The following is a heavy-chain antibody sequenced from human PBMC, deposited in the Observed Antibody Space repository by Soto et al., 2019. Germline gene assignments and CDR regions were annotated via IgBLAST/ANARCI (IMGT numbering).Heavy chain of an antibody. CDR1: GLSMSSGGYR. CDR2: IYYSGSP. V-gene: IGHV4-31*03. D-gene: IGHD3-3*01. Sequence: QVQLQESGPGLVTPSQTLSLTCTVSGLSMSSGGYRWNWIRQHPGKALEWIGNIYYSGSPYYNPSLKRRVTLSVDTSKNQFSLELTSLTAADTAVYYCAIASVQYWSGYYILDYWCQGSLVTVSS. CDR3: AIASVQYWSGYYILDY. J-gene: IGHJ4*02.